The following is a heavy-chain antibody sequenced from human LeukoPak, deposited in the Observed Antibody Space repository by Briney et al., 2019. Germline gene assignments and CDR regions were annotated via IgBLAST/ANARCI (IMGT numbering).Heavy chain of an antibody. J-gene: IGHJ5*02. CDR1: GYTLTELS. V-gene: IGHV1-24*01. CDR2: FDPEDGET. CDR3: ATAAMVRGAHGWFDP. D-gene: IGHD3-10*01. Sequence: ASVKVSCKVSGYTLTELSMHWVRQAPGKGLEWMGGFDPEDGETIYAQKFQGRVTMTEDTSTDTAYMELSSLRSEDTAVYYCATAAMVRGAHGWFDPWGQGTLVTVSS.